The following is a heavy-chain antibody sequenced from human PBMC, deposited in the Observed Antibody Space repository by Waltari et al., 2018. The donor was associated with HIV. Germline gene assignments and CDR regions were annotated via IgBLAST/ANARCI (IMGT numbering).Heavy chain of an antibody. CDR3: AIGVRYLGP. CDR2: IYTDDTG. CDR1: NGTIGNNY. J-gene: IGHJ5*02. V-gene: IGHV3-53*02. Sequence: VTTGGKLIQPGGSLRLSCFGSNGTIGNNYVAWVRQSPEKGLECGSVIYTDDTGHYSDSGRGRFVISRVRSKNTISLLLNNLLFEDTAVYYCAIGVRYLGPWGQGTLVTVS. D-gene: IGHD2-8*01.